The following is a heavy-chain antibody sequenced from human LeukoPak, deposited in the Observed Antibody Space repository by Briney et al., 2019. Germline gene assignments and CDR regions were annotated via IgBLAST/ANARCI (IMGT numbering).Heavy chain of an antibody. J-gene: IGHJ4*02. CDR1: GYTFTSYS. V-gene: IGHV1-18*01. CDR2: ISAYNGNS. Sequence: ASVTVSCKASGYTFTSYSINWVRQAPGQGLEWMGWISAYNGNSHYTQKFQGRVTMTRDMSTSTVYMELSSLRYEDTAVYYCARLEPSLRGPTFDYWGQGTPVTVSS. D-gene: IGHD4-17*01. CDR3: ARLEPSLRGPTFDY.